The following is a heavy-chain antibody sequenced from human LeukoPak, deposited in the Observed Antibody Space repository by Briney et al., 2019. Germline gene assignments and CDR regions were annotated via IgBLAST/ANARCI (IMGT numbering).Heavy chain of an antibody. CDR2: IYYSGST. D-gene: IGHD2-8*02. V-gene: IGHV4-61*10. CDR1: GGSISSGTCY. Sequence: PSETLSLTCTVSGGSISSGTCYWSWIRQPAGKGLEWIGYIYYSGSTNYNPSLKSRVTISVDTSKNQFSLNLNSVTAADTAVYYCARAVAYGIDTGYFDYWGQGTLVTVSS. CDR3: ARAVAYGIDTGYFDY. J-gene: IGHJ4*02.